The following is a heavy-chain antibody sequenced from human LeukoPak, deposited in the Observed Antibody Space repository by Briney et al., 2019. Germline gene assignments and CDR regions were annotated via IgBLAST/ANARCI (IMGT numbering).Heavy chain of an antibody. J-gene: IGHJ4*02. CDR3: ARQRTAGTKVIDF. Sequence: PSETLSLTCTVSGDSMSSRSYYWGWIRHPPGKGLEWIGHIYYTGTTYYNPSLKSRVNITLDTSKNQFSLYLSSVTAADTAVYYCARQRTAGTKVIDFWGQGTLVTVSS. CDR2: IYYTGTT. V-gene: IGHV4-39*01. D-gene: IGHD1-1*01. CDR1: GDSMSSRSYY.